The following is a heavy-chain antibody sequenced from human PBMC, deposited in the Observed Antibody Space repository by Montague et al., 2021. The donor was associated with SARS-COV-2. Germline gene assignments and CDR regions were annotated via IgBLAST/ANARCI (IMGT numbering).Heavy chain of an antibody. CDR3: ARELTYYGMDV. V-gene: IGHV3-30-3*01. CDR2: ISYDGSNK. D-gene: IGHD2-21*02. J-gene: IGHJ6*02. Sequence: SLRLSCAASGFTFSSYAMHWVRQAPGKGLEWVAVISYDGSNKYYADSVKGRFTISRDNSMNTLYLQMNSLRAEDTAVYYCARELTYYGMDVWGQGTTVTVSS. CDR1: GFTFSSYA.